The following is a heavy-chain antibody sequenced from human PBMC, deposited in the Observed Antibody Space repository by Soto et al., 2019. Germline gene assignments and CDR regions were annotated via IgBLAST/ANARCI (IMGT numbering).Heavy chain of an antibody. D-gene: IGHD3-3*01. CDR1: GYTFTSYG. CDR2: ISAYNGNT. J-gene: IGHJ6*02. Sequence: ASVKVSCKXSGYTFTSYGISWVRQAPGQGLEWMGWISAYNGNTNYAQKLQGRVTMTTDTSTSTAYMELRSLRSDDTAVYYCARDRYDFWSGVSYYYYYGMDVWGQGTTVTVSS. CDR3: ARDRYDFWSGVSYYYYYGMDV. V-gene: IGHV1-18*04.